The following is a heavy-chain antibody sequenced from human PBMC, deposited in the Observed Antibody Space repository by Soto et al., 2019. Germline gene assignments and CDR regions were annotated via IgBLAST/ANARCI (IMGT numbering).Heavy chain of an antibody. D-gene: IGHD5-12*01. V-gene: IGHV3-74*03. CDR2: INNEGSST. CDR1: GFTFSSYW. J-gene: IGHJ4*02. CDR3: ARDRGYGTPFDY. Sequence: EVQLVESGGGLVQPGGSLRLSCAASGFTFSSYWIHWVRQAPGKGPVWVSRINNEGSSTMYADSVKGRFTISRDNAKNTLYLQMNSLRAEDTAVYYCARDRGYGTPFDYWGQGTLVTVSS.